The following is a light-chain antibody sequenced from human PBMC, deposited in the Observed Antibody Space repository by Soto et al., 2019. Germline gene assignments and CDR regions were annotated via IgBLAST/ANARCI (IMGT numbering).Light chain of an antibody. CDR3: ETWDSSLRAGV. V-gene: IGLV1-51*02. J-gene: IGLJ1*01. CDR2: ENN. Sequence: QSVLTQPPSVSAAPGQKVTISCSGSSSNIGNNYVSWYQQLPGTAPKLLIYENNKRPSGIPDRFSGSKSGTSATLDITGLQTGDDADYYCETWDSSLRAGVFGTGTKLTVL. CDR1: SSNIGNNY.